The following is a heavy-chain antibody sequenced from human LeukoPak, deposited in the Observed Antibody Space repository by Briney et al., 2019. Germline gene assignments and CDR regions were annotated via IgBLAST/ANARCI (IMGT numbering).Heavy chain of an antibody. CDR3: ARVRYGSGSYYRHFDY. V-gene: IGHV4-39*07. D-gene: IGHD3-10*01. CDR2: IYYSGST. CDR1: GASTSNSNYY. J-gene: IGHJ4*02. Sequence: SETLSLTCTVSGASTSNSNYYWGWIRQPPGKGLEWVGNIYYSGSTYYNPSLKSRVTISIDTSRNQFSLQLSSVTAADTAVYYCARVRYGSGSYYRHFDYWGRGTLVTVSS.